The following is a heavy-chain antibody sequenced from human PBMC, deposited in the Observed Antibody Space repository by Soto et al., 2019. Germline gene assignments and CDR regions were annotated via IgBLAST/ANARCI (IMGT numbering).Heavy chain of an antibody. J-gene: IGHJ6*02. D-gene: IGHD2-15*01. Sequence: QVQLVESGGGVVQPGRSLRLSCAASGFTFSSYAMHWVRQAPGKGLEWVAVISYDGGNEYYADSVKGRFTISRDNSKNTLYLQMNSLRAEDTAVYYCARDRTTVVAPRSLWSEPQKYYYYGMDVWGQGTTVTVSS. CDR1: GFTFSSYA. CDR2: ISYDGGNE. V-gene: IGHV3-30-3*01. CDR3: ARDRTTVVAPRSLWSEPQKYYYYGMDV.